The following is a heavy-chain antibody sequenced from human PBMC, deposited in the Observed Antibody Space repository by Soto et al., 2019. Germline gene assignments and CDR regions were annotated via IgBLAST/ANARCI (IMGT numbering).Heavy chain of an antibody. V-gene: IGHV1-3*01. Sequence: QVQLVQSGAEGKKPGASVKFSCETSGYTFANYPMHWVRQAPGQTLEWMGWINAGNGYTKYSQKFQGRVTITRDTSASIAYMELSSLRSEDTAVYYCARAKIITTLDYWGQGTLVTVSS. D-gene: IGHD3-10*01. CDR3: ARAKIITTLDY. J-gene: IGHJ4*02. CDR2: INAGNGYT. CDR1: GYTFANYP.